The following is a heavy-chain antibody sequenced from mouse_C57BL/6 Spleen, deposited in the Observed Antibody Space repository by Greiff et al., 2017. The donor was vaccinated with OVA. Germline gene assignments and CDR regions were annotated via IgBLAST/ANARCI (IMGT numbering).Heavy chain of an antibody. Sequence: VQLQQPGAELVRPGTSVKLSCKASGYTFTSYWMHWVKQRPGQGLEWIGVIDPSDSYTNYNQKFKGKATLTVDTSSSTAYMQLSSLTSEDSAVYYCARGGLRREFAYWGQGTLVTVSA. CDR3: ARGGLRREFAY. D-gene: IGHD2-2*01. V-gene: IGHV1-59*01. CDR2: IDPSDSYT. J-gene: IGHJ3*01. CDR1: GYTFTSYW.